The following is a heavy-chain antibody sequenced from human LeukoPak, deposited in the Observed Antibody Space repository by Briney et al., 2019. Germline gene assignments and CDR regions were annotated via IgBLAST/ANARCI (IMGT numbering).Heavy chain of an antibody. D-gene: IGHD1-26*01. Sequence: PSETLSLTCAVYGGSFSGYYWSWIRQPPGKGLEWIGVINHSGSTNYNPSLKSRVTISVDTSKKQFSLKLSSVTAADTAVYYCERVLEGSNGHHWYFDLWGRGTLVTVSS. V-gene: IGHV4-34*01. CDR1: GGSFSGYY. CDR3: ERVLEGSNGHHWYFDL. J-gene: IGHJ2*01. CDR2: INHSGST.